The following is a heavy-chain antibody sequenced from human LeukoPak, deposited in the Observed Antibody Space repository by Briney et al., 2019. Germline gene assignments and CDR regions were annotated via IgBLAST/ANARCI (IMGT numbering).Heavy chain of an antibody. CDR1: GYTFTSYG. J-gene: IGHJ4*02. Sequence: ASVKVSFKASGYTFTSYGISWVRQVPGQGPEWMGWISAYNGKTNYAQKFQGRVTVTTDTSTSTAYMELRSLRSDDTAVYYCARDGEWEPSTPFDYWGQGTLVTVSS. V-gene: IGHV1-18*01. D-gene: IGHD1-26*01. CDR3: ARDGEWEPSTPFDY. CDR2: ISAYNGKT.